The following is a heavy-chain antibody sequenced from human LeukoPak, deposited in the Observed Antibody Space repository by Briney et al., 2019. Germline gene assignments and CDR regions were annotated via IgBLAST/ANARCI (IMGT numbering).Heavy chain of an antibody. Sequence: SETLSLTCAFSGDSISNTLFYWGWIRQPPGKGLEWIGSVYFNGATSYSPSLKSRVTILIDTSKSHFSLNLRSVSAADTAVHYCARGPVRARYYFDFWGQGTLVTVSS. V-gene: IGHV4-39*02. CDR3: ARGPVRARYYFDF. J-gene: IGHJ4*02. CDR2: VYFNGAT. CDR1: GDSISNTLFY. D-gene: IGHD1-1*01.